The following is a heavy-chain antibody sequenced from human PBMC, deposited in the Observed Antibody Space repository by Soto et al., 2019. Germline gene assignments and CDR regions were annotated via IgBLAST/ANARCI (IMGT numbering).Heavy chain of an antibody. CDR3: ARDRQQLVQGAFDI. CDR1: GFTFSSYG. V-gene: IGHV3-33*01. CDR2: IWYDGSNK. D-gene: IGHD6-13*01. J-gene: IGHJ3*02. Sequence: XGSLRLSCAAAGFTFSSYGLHWVRQAPGKGLEWVAVIWYDGSNKYYADSVKGRFTISRDNSKNTLYLQMNSLRAEDTAVYYCARDRQQLVQGAFDIWGQGPMVTVSS.